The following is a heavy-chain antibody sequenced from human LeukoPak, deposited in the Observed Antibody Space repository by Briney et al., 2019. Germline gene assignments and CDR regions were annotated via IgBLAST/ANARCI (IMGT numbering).Heavy chain of an antibody. CDR2: ISSSSSYI. J-gene: IGHJ3*02. D-gene: IGHD6-13*01. CDR3: ARATYSTDAFDI. V-gene: IGHV3-21*01. Sequence: KXGGSLRLSCAASGFTFSSYSMNWVRQAPGKGLEWVSSISSSSSYIYYADSVKGRFTISRDNAKNSLYLQMNSLRAEDTAVYYCARATYSTDAFDIWGQGTMVTVSS. CDR1: GFTFSSYS.